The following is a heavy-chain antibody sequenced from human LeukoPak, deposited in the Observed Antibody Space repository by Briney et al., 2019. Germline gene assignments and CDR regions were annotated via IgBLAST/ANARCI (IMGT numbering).Heavy chain of an antibody. J-gene: IGHJ3*02. V-gene: IGHV6-1*01. D-gene: IGHD4-17*01. CDR3: ATVWARDAFNI. CDR1: GDSVSNNA. Sequence: SQTLSLTCVISGDSVSNNAWNWVRQTPSGGLECLGRTYYNSKWYNEYAESVKSRISINPDTSKNQFSLQLNSVTPEDTAVYYCATVWARDAFNIWSQGTMVTVSS. CDR2: TYYNSKWYN.